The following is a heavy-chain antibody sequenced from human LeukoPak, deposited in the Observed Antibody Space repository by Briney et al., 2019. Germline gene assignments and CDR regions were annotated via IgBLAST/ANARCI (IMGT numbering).Heavy chain of an antibody. D-gene: IGHD6-6*01. CDR2: VSSSGSIN. CDR1: GLLFTN. V-gene: IGHV3-48*03. Sequence: GGSLRLSCAASGLLFTNFWVRQPPGTGQEGVSDVSSSGSINYYADSVKGRFTISRDNAKNTLYMQMNSLRVEDTAVYYCARNWVPSSSSYDYGMDDWGQGTTVTVSS. J-gene: IGHJ6*02. CDR3: ARNWVPSSSSYDYGMDD.